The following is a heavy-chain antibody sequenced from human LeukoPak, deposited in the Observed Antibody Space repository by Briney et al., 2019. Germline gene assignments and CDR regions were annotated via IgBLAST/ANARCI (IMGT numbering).Heavy chain of an antibody. Sequence: ASVKVSCKASGYTLTSYGISWVRQAPGQGLDWMGWVSAYNGKTNYAQKLQGRVTMTTDTSTSTAYMELRSLRSDDTAVYYCARVRGYYDSRGYYYRGVFSLEYFQHWGQGTLVTVSS. CDR1: GYTLTSYG. D-gene: IGHD3-22*01. CDR3: ARVRGYYDSRGYYYRGVFSLEYFQH. CDR2: VSAYNGKT. J-gene: IGHJ1*01. V-gene: IGHV1-18*01.